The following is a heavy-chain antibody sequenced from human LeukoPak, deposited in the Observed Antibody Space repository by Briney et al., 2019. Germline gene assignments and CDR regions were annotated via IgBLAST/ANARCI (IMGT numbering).Heavy chain of an antibody. V-gene: IGHV3-9*01. CDR3: AKDIGPYYDSSGYYFGNYFDY. J-gene: IGHJ4*02. D-gene: IGHD3-22*01. CDR1: GFTFDDYA. CDR2: ISWNSGSI. Sequence: PGGSLRLSCAASGFTFDDYAMHWVRQAPGKGLEWVSGISWNSGSIGYADSVKGRFTISRDNAKNSLYLQMNSLRAEDTALYYCAKDIGPYYDSSGYYFGNYFDYWGQGILVTVSS.